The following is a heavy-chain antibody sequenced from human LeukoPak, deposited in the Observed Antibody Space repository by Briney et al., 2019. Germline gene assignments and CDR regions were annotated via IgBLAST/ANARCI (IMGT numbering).Heavy chain of an antibody. J-gene: IGHJ6*02. Sequence: GGSLRLSCAASGFTFSSYWMHWVRQVPGKGLVWLSRINNDGTSTSYADSVKGRFIISRDNAKNTLYLEMNSLRAEDTAVYYCARGSYYSDNSDPLVWGQGTTVTVSS. CDR3: ARGSYYSDNSDPLV. CDR2: INNDGTST. CDR1: GFTFSSYW. V-gene: IGHV3-74*01. D-gene: IGHD3-22*01.